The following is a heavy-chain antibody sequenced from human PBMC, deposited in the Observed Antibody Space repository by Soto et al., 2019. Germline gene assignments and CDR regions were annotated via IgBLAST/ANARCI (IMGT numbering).Heavy chain of an antibody. CDR1: GITFRSRA. V-gene: IGHV3-48*04. D-gene: IGHD1-26*01. CDR3: ARGLEYYFKPGVFDI. J-gene: IGHJ3*02. CDR2: VGSSGNTK. Sequence: GSLRLSCVASGITFRSRAMSWVRQAPGKGLEWVSYVGSSGNTKYYADSVKGRFTISRDNAKNSLYLQMNSLRAEDTAVYYCARGLEYYFKPGVFDIWGQGTMVTVSS.